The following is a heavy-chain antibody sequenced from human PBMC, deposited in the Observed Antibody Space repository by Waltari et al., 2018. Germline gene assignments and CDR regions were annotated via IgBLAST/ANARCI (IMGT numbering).Heavy chain of an antibody. J-gene: IGHJ6*03. D-gene: IGHD3-3*01. CDR2: IYHSGST. CDR1: GYSISSGYY. CDR3: AREGTVFGVPYYYYMDV. V-gene: IGHV4-38-2*02. Sequence: QVQLQESGPGLVKPSETLSLTGTVSGYSISSGYYWGWIRQPPGKGLEWIGSIYHSGSTYYNPSLKSRVTISVDTSKNQFSLKLSSVTAADTAVYYCAREGTVFGVPYYYYMDVWGKGTTVTVSS.